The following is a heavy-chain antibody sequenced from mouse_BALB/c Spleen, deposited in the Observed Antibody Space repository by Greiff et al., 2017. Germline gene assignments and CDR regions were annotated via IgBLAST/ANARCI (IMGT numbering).Heavy chain of an antibody. CDR3: ARWGNYVRYYYAMDY. V-gene: IGHV2-2*02. CDR1: GFSLTSYG. J-gene: IGHJ4*01. Sequence: QVQLKESGPGLVQPSQSLSITCTVSGFSLTSYGVHWVRQSPGKGLEWLGVIWSGGSTDYNAAFISRLSISKDNSKSQVFFKMNSLQANDTAIYYCARWGNYVRYYYAMDYWGQGTSVTVS. CDR2: IWSGGST. D-gene: IGHD1-1*01.